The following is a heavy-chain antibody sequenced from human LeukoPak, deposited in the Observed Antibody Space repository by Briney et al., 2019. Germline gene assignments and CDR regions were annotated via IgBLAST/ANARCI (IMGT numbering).Heavy chain of an antibody. J-gene: IGHJ5*02. V-gene: IGHV1-2*02. CDR2: INYESGFT. CDR1: GYAFTGCY. D-gene: IGHD3-9*01. Sequence: ASVKLSCTAAGYAFTGCYMNWVRIAPGQGLEWMWWINYESGFTKYAQKFQGRVTMTRETSITTVYMDLTRRRSVDTAVYYCAQNFDMKGCDPGGEGTVVTVS. CDR3: AQNFDMKGCDP.